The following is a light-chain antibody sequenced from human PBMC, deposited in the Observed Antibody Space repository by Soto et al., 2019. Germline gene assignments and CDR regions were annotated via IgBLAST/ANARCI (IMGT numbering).Light chain of an antibody. J-gene: IGKJ1*01. CDR3: QQYGSSLQWT. CDR2: GAS. Sequence: SVLTQSPGTLSLSPGERATLSCRASQSVSSSYLAWYRQKPGQAPRLLIYGASSRATGIPDGFRGSGSGTDFTLTISRLEPEDFAVYYCQQYGSSLQWTFGQGTKVDIK. CDR1: QSVSSSY. V-gene: IGKV3-20*01.